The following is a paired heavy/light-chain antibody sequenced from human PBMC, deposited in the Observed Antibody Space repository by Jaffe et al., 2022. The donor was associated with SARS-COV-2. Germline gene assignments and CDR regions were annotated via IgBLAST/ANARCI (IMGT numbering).Heavy chain of an antibody. CDR3: VTDRSLGL. Sequence: EEQLVESGGGLVQPGGSLRVTCSASGFTFRNSWMTWVRQPPGKGLEWVANINKDGSEKHYVDSVKGRFTISRDNAKNLLYLQMDSLRVEDTAVYYCVTDRSLGLWGQGTLLTVSS. J-gene: IGHJ4*02. CDR2: INKDGSEK. D-gene: IGHD3-16*01. CDR1: GFTFRNSW. V-gene: IGHV3-7*01.
Light chain of an antibody. CDR2: AAS. J-gene: IGKJ4*01. V-gene: IGKV1D-16*01. CDR1: QGISSW. Sequence: DIQMTQSPSSLSASVGDRVTITCRASQGISSWLAWYQQKPEKAPKSLIYAASSLHSGVPSRFSGSGSGTDFTLTISSLQPEDFATYYCQQYSSFPFTFGGGTKVEIK. CDR3: QQYSSFPFT.